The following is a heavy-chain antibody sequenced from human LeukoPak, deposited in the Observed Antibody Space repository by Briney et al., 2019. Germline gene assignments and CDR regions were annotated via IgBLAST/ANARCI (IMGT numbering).Heavy chain of an antibody. J-gene: IGHJ3*02. CDR1: GGSISSGDYY. CDR2: IYYSGST. CDR3: AKSVVPAAGGSYDAFDI. V-gene: IGHV4-30-4*08. D-gene: IGHD2-2*01. Sequence: SQTLSLTCTVSGGSISSGDYYWSWIRQPPGKGLVWLGYIYYSGSTYYNPSLKSRVTISVDTSKNQFSLKLSSVTAAGTAVYYCAKSVVPAAGGSYDAFDIWGQGTMVTVSS.